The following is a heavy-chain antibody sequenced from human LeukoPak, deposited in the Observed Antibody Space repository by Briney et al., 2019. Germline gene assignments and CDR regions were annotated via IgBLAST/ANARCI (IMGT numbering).Heavy chain of an antibody. CDR2: IYHSGSI. CDR1: GYSISSGYY. Sequence: SETLSLTCIVSGYSISSGYYWGWIRQPPGKGLEWIGSIYHSGSIYYNPSLKSRVAISVDTSKNQFSLKLSSVTAADTAVFYCARVGYSPSRAFDIWGQGTMVTVSS. D-gene: IGHD6-13*01. V-gene: IGHV4-38-2*02. J-gene: IGHJ3*02. CDR3: ARVGYSPSRAFDI.